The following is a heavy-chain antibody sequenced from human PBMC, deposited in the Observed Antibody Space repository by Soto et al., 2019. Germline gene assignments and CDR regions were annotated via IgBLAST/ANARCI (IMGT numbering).Heavy chain of an antibody. CDR2: IIPIFGTA. J-gene: IGHJ6*02. D-gene: IGHD2-2*01. CDR3: ARSLVVPAAMPRYYYYGMDV. V-gene: IGHV1-69*13. CDR1: GGTFSSYA. Sequence: SVKVSCKASGGTFSSYAISWVRQAPGQGLEWMGGIIPIFGTANYAQKFQGRVTITADESTSTAYMELSSLRSEDTTVYYCARSLVVPAAMPRYYYYGMDVWDQGTTVTVSS.